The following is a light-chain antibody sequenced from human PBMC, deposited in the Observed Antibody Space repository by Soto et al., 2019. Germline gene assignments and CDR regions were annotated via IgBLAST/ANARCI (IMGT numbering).Light chain of an antibody. CDR3: QQSYSTIT. CDR1: QSISSY. J-gene: IGKJ5*01. Sequence: DIQMTQSPSSLSASVGDRVPITCRASQSISSYLNWYQQKPGKAPKLLIYAASSLQSGVPSRFSGSGSGTDFTLTISSLQPEDFGTYYCQQSYSTITFDQGTRLEIK. V-gene: IGKV1-39*01. CDR2: AAS.